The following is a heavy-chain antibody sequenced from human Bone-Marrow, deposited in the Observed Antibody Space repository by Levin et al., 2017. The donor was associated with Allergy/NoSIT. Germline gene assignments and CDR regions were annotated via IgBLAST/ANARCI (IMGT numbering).Heavy chain of an antibody. CDR1: GFTFSSYW. J-gene: IGHJ4*02. CDR3: ASLSRYFDWPIDY. CDR2: IKQDGSEK. D-gene: IGHD3-9*01. V-gene: IGHV3-7*03. Sequence: PGGSLRLSCAASGFTFSSYWMSWVRQAPGKGLEWVANIKQDGSEKYYVDSVKGRFTISRDNAKNSLYLQMNSLRAEDTAVYYCASLSRYFDWPIDYWGQGTLVTVSS.